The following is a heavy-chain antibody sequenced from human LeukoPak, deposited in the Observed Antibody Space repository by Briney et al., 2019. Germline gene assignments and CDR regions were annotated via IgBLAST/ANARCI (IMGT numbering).Heavy chain of an antibody. CDR1: GFTFSSYA. V-gene: IGHV3-23*01. D-gene: IGHD6-19*01. CDR2: ISGGSGSST. Sequence: GGSLRLSCAASGFTFSSYAMSWVRQAPGKELEWFSAISGGSGSSTYYADAVKGRFTISRDNSKTTLYLQRNSLRAEDTAVYYCAKGSSSGWPYFFDYWGQGTLVTVSS. CDR3: AKGSSSGWPYFFDY. J-gene: IGHJ4*02.